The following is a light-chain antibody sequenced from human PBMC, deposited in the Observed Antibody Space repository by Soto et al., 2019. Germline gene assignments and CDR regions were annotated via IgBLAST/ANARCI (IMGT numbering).Light chain of an antibody. CDR1: QSVLYSSNNKNY. Sequence: DIVLTQSPDSLAVSLGERATINCKSSQSVLYSSNNKNYLAWYQQKPGQPPKLLISWASTREFGVPDRFSGSGSGTDFTLTISSLRAEDVAVYYCQQYYASPPRTFGQGTKVEIK. J-gene: IGKJ1*01. CDR3: QQYYASPPRT. V-gene: IGKV4-1*01. CDR2: WAS.